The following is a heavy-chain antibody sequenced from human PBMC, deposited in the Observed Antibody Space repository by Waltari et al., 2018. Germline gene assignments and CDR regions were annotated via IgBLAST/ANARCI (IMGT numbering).Heavy chain of an antibody. CDR1: GFSFSNYA. Sequence: QVQLVASGGGVVQPGTSLRLSCAASGFSFSNYAMHWVRQTPGKGLEWVTHVCHDGSTIQYAEAGRGRFSISRDNYRDTLYLQMNSLTTDDSAIYYCARGTGSGSFLVDHWGQGTLVTVST. J-gene: IGHJ4*02. V-gene: IGHV3-30-3*01. CDR3: ARGTGSGSFLVDH. D-gene: IGHD3-10*01. CDR2: VCHDGSTI.